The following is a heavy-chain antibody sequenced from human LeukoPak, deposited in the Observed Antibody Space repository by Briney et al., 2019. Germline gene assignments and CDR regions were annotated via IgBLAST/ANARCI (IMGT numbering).Heavy chain of an antibody. CDR3: ATALVAGGYYYYGMDV. CDR2: ISAYNGNT. D-gene: IGHD2-15*01. Sequence: ASVNVSCKASGYTFTSYGISWVRQAPGQGLEWMGWISAYNGNTNYAQKLQGRVTMTTDTSTSTAYMELRSLRSDDTAVYYCATALVAGGYYYYGMDVWGQGTTVTVSS. J-gene: IGHJ6*02. CDR1: GYTFTSYG. V-gene: IGHV1-18*01.